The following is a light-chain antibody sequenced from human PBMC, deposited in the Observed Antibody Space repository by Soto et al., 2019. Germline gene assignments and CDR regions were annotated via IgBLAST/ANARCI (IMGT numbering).Light chain of an antibody. Sequence: EIVVTQSPALVSVSPGERVTLSCRASQSVISSLAWYQQKLGQAPRLLIYGASTRATGIPARFSGSGSGIEFFLNISRLQSEDSAIYYCQHYNNLLGTFGGGTKVEIK. CDR2: GAS. CDR1: QSVISS. V-gene: IGKV3-15*01. CDR3: QHYNNLLGT. J-gene: IGKJ4*01.